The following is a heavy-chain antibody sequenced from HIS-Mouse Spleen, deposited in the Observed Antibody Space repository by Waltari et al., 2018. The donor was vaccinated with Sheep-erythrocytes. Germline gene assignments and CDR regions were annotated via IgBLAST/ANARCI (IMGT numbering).Heavy chain of an antibody. D-gene: IGHD6-6*01. Sequence: QVQLVESGGGVVQPGRSLRLSCAASGFTFSSYAMHWVRQAPGKGLEWVAVISYDGSNKYYADSVKGRFTISRDNSKNTLYLQMNSLRAEDTAVYYCARSEYSSSAFDYWGQGTLVTVSS. J-gene: IGHJ4*02. CDR1: GFTFSSYA. CDR2: ISYDGSNK. CDR3: ARSEYSSSAFDY. V-gene: IGHV3-30*04.